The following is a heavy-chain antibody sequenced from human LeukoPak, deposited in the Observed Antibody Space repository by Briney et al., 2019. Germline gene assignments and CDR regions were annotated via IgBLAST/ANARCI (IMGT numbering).Heavy chain of an antibody. J-gene: IGHJ4*02. V-gene: IGHV3-30*18. CDR2: ISYDGSNK. CDR1: GFTFSSYG. D-gene: IGHD5-18*01. CDR3: AKDSGSPWIQLWLRS. Sequence: GGSLRLSCAASGFTFSSYGMHWVRQAPGKGLEWVAVISYDGSNKYYADSVKGRFTISRDNSKNTPYLQMNSLRAEDTAVYYCAKDSGSPWIQLWLRSWGQGTLVTVSS.